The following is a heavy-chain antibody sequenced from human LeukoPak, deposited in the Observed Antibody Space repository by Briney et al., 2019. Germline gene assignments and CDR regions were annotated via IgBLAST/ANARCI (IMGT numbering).Heavy chain of an antibody. D-gene: IGHD3-9*01. CDR3: ARVDILTGYFDY. J-gene: IGHJ4*02. CDR1: GGTFSSYT. CDR2: IIPILGIA. V-gene: IGHV1-69*02. Sequence: ASVKVSCXASGGTFSSYTISWVRQAPGQGLEWMGRIIPILGIANYAQKFQGRVTITADKSTSTAYMELSSLRSEDTAVYYCARVDILTGYFDYWGQGTLVTVSS.